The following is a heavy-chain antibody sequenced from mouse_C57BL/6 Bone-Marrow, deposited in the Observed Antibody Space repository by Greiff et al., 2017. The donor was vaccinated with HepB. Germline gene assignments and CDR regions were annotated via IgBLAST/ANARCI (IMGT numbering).Heavy chain of an antibody. CDR3: ARGRNYYGSSYPFAY. CDR1: GYTFTSYW. Sequence: QVQLQQPGAELVRPGSSVKLSCKASGYTFTSYWMHWVKQRPIQGLEWIGNIDPSDSETHYNQKFKDKATLTVDKSSSTAYMQLSSLTSEDSAVYYCARGRNYYGSSYPFAYWGQGTLVTVSA. D-gene: IGHD1-1*01. CDR2: IDPSDSET. V-gene: IGHV1-52*01. J-gene: IGHJ3*01.